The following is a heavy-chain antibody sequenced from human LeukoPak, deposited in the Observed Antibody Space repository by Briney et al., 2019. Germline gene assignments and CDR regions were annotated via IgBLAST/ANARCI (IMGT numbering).Heavy chain of an antibody. CDR3: ARDMVRGPLDY. CDR2: IYYSGST. V-gene: IGHV4-61*01. Sequence: SETLSLTCTVSGGSVSSGSYYWSWIRQPPGKGLEWIGYIYYSGSTNYSPSLKSRVTISVDTSKNQFSLKLSSVTAADTAVYYCARDMVRGPLDYWGQGTLVTVSS. J-gene: IGHJ4*02. CDR1: GGSVSSGSYY. D-gene: IGHD3-10*01.